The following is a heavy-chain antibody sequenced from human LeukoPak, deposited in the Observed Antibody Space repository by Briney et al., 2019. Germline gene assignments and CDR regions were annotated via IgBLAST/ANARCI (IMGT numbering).Heavy chain of an antibody. V-gene: IGHV3-7*01. CDR3: ARSNPNKNALDL. CDR1: GFTFSNYW. CDR2: IKKDGSEE. Sequence: HPGGSLRLSCGASGFTFSNYWMGWVRQAPGRGLEWVANIKKDGSEESYLGSVKGRFTVSRDNAKNSLFLQMNSLRGEDTAVYYCARSNPNKNALDLWGQGTMVTISS. D-gene: IGHD1-14*01. J-gene: IGHJ3*01.